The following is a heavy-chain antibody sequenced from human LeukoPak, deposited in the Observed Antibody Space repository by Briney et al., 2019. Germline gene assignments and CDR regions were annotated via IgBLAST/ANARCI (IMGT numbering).Heavy chain of an antibody. CDR2: INPNSGGT. CDR1: GYTFTGYY. D-gene: IGHD6-19*01. CDR3: ARDGSSLRFDY. V-gene: IGHV1-2*02. J-gene: IGHJ4*02. Sequence: ASVKVSRKASGYTFTGYYMHWVRQAPAQGLEWMGWINPNSGGTNYAQKIQGRVTMTRDTSISSAYMELSRIRSDDTAVYYRARDGSSLRFDYWGQGALVTVSS.